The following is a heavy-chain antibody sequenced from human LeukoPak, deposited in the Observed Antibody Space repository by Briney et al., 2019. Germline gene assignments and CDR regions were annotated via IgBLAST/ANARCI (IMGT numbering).Heavy chain of an antibody. V-gene: IGHV3-64D*06. CDR2: ISSNGGST. Sequence: GGSLRLSCSASGFTFSSYAMHWVRQAPGKGLEYVSAISSNGGSTYYADSVKGRFTISRDNSKNTLYLQMSSLRAEDTAVYYCAKDSSGFLYYFDYWGQGTLVTVSS. J-gene: IGHJ4*02. CDR1: GFTFSSYA. CDR3: AKDSSGFLYYFDY. D-gene: IGHD6-19*01.